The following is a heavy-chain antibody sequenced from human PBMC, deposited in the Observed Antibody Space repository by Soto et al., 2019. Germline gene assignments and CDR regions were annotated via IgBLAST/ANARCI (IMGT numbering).Heavy chain of an antibody. CDR2: ISYDGSNK. D-gene: IGHD5-12*01. CDR3: ARDYYRFNSGYGFSMDV. CDR1: GFTFSSYA. J-gene: IGHJ6*02. V-gene: IGHV3-30-3*01. Sequence: PGGSLRLSCAASGFTFSSYAMHWVRQAPGKGLEWVAAISYDGSNKYYADSVKGRFTISRDNSKNTLYLQMNSLRAEDTAVYYCARDYYRFNSGYGFSMDVWGQGTTVTVSS.